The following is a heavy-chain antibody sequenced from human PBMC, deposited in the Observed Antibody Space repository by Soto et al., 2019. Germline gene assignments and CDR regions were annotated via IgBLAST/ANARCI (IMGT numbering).Heavy chain of an antibody. CDR3: AREGPGWLQYYYYYYGMDV. Sequence: EVQLVESGGGLVKPGGSLRLSCAASGFTFSSYSMNWVRQAPGKGLEWVSSISSSSYIYYADSVKGRFTISRDNAKNSLYLQMNSLRAEDTAVYYCAREGPGWLQYYYYYYGMDVWGQGTTVTVSS. D-gene: IGHD5-12*01. V-gene: IGHV3-21*01. J-gene: IGHJ6*02. CDR2: ISSSSYI. CDR1: GFTFSSYS.